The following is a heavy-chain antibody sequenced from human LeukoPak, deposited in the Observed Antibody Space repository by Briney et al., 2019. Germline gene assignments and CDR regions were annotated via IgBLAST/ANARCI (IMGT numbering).Heavy chain of an antibody. V-gene: IGHV4-39*02. J-gene: IGHJ3*02. CDR1: GGSISSGPYY. CDR3: ARDGSYIVATIGAFDI. D-gene: IGHD5-12*01. Sequence: SETLSLTCTVSGGSISSGPYYWGWIRQPPGKGLEWIGNIYYGENTYYNPSLKSRATISIDTSKNQFSLKLSSVTAADTAVYYCARDGSYIVATIGAFDIWGQGTMVTVSS. CDR2: IYYGENT.